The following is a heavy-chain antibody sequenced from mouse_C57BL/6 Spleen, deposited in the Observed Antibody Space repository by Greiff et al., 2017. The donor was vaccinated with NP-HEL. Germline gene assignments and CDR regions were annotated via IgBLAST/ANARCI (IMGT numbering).Heavy chain of an antibody. Sequence: EVQGVESGGDLVKPGGSLKLSCAASGFTFSSYGMSWVRPTPDKRLEWVATISSGGSYTYYPDSLKGRFTISRDNAKNTLYLQMSSLKSEDTAMYYCARLGYGGNSAWFAYWGQGTLVTVSA. D-gene: IGHD1-1*02. CDR2: ISSGGSYT. V-gene: IGHV5-6*01. CDR1: GFTFSSYG. J-gene: IGHJ3*01. CDR3: ARLGYGGNSAWFAY.